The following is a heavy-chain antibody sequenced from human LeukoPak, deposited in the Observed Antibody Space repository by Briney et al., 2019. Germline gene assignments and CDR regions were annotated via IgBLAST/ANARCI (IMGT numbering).Heavy chain of an antibody. Sequence: GGSLRLSCAASGFTFSNYAMSWVRQAPGKGLEWVSSISGSGGTTYYADSVRGRFTISRDNSKNTLYLQMNGLRAEDTAVYYCAEDYYGSGSYYGCLDVWGQGTTVTVSS. CDR1: GFTFSNYA. CDR2: ISGSGGTT. D-gene: IGHD3-10*01. V-gene: IGHV3-23*01. CDR3: AEDYYGSGSYYGCLDV. J-gene: IGHJ6*02.